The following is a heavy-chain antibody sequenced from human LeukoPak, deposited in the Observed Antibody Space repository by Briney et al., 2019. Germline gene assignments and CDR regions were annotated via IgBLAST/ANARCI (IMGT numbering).Heavy chain of an antibody. D-gene: IGHD2-2*01. CDR2: TYYRSTWYN. V-gene: IGHV6-1*01. CDR1: GDSVSSNSVT. CDR3: ARRLTQYDCFDP. J-gene: IGHJ5*02. Sequence: SQTLSLTCVISGDSVSSNSVTWNWIRQSPSRGLEWLGRTYYRSTWYNDYAVSVRGRMTVNPDTSKNQFSLHLNSVTPEDTAVYYCARRLTQYDCFDPWGQGILVTVSS.